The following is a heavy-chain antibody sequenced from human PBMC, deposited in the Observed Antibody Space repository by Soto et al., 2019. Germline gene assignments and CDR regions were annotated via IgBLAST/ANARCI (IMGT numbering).Heavy chain of an antibody. CDR3: ARGKYQLLSGGVVGMDV. D-gene: IGHD2-2*01. CDR2: IYPGDSDT. J-gene: IGHJ6*02. V-gene: IGHV5-51*01. Sequence: PGESLKISCKGSGYSFTSYWIGWVRQMPGKGLEWMGIIYPGDSDTRYSPSFQGQVTISADKSISTAYLQWSSLKASDTAMYYCARGKYQLLSGGVVGMDVWGQGTTVTVSS. CDR1: GYSFTSYW.